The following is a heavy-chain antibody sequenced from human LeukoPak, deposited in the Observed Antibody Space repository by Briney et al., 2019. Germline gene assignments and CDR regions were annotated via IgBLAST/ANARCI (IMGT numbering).Heavy chain of an antibody. D-gene: IGHD6-13*01. V-gene: IGHV1-18*01. Sequence: VASVKVSCKASGGTFSSYAISWVRQAPGQGLEWMGWISAYNGNTNYAQKLQGRVTMTTDTSTSTAYMELRSLRSDDTAVYYCARERQQLVPSLALLVRTNHDAFDIWGQGTMVTVSS. CDR2: ISAYNGNT. CDR3: ARERQQLVPSLALLVRTNHDAFDI. CDR1: GGTFSSYA. J-gene: IGHJ3*02.